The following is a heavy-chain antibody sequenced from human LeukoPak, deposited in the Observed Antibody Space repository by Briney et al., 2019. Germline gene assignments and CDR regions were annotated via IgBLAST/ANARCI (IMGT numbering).Heavy chain of an antibody. Sequence: GGSLRLSCAASGFTFSSYSMNWVRQAPGKGLEWISYISGSGGTIYYADSVKGRFTISRDNAKNSLFLQMDSLRAEDTAVYYCARDATGTTAWFDPWGQGTLVIVSS. CDR1: GFTFSSYS. J-gene: IGHJ5*02. CDR2: ISGSGGTI. D-gene: IGHD1-1*01. V-gene: IGHV3-48*04. CDR3: ARDATGTTAWFDP.